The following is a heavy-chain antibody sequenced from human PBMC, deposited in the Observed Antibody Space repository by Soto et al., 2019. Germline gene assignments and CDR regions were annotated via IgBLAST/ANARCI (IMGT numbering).Heavy chain of an antibody. J-gene: IGHJ6*02. CDR3: ARIAARLPDYYYYYGMDV. CDR2: IYYSGST. CDR1: GGSISSYY. V-gene: IGHV4-59*01. Sequence: SETLSLTCTVSGGSISSYYWSWIRQPPGKGLEWIGYIYYSGSTNYNPSLKSRVTISVDTSKNQFSLKLSSVTAADTAVYYCARIAARLPDYYYYYGMDVWGQGTTVTVSS. D-gene: IGHD6-6*01.